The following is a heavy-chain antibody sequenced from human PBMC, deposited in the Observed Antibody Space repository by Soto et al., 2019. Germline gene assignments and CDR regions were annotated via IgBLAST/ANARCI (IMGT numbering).Heavy chain of an antibody. D-gene: IGHD2-8*01. V-gene: IGHV4-34*01. CDR2: INHSGST. CDR1: GGSFSGYY. CDR3: ARTTPRYCTNGVCYTLSYFDY. J-gene: IGHJ4*02. Sequence: SSETLSLTCAVYGGSFSGYYWSWIRQPPGKGLEWIGEINHSGSTNYNPSLKSRVTISVDTSKNQFSLKLSSVTAADTAVYYCARTTPRYCTNGVCYTLSYFDYWGQGTLVTVSS.